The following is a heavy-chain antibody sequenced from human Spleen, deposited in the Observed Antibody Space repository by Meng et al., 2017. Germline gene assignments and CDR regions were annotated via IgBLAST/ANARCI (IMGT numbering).Heavy chain of an antibody. CDR1: GFTFSNYE. D-gene: IGHD4-23*01. CDR2: IDSSGTTI. J-gene: IGHJ5*01. V-gene: IGHV3-48*03. Sequence: GESLKISCAASGFTFSNYEMIWVRQAPGKGLEWISYIDSSGTTIYYADSVKGRFTISRDNAKNSLYLQMNSLRAEDTAVFYCARDGQGDYGGYSWFDYWGQGTLVTVSS. CDR3: ARDGQGDYGGYSWFDY.